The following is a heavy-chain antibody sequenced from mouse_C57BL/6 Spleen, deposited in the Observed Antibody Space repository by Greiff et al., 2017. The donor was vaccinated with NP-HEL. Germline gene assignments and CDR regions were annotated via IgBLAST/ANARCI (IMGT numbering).Heavy chain of an antibody. V-gene: IGHV1-62-2*01. Sequence: VQLQQSGAELVKPGASVKLSCKASGYTFTEYTIHWVKQRSGQGLEWIGWFYPGSGSIKYNEKFKDKATLTADKSSSTVYMELSRLTSEDSAVYCCARHEDDYDEEVAWFAYWGQGTLVTVSA. CDR3: ARHEDDYDEEVAWFAY. CDR1: GYTFTEYT. CDR2: FYPGSGSI. J-gene: IGHJ3*01. D-gene: IGHD2-4*01.